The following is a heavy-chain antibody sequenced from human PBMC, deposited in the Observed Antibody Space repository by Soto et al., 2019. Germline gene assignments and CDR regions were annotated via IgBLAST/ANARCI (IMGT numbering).Heavy chain of an antibody. D-gene: IGHD6-13*01. J-gene: IGHJ5*01. CDR2: ISYDGSNK. CDR3: AKAPSLGKKLVLYCLA. Sequence: WGSLRLSCAASGFTFSSYGMHWVRQAPGKGLEWVAVISYDGSNKYYADSVKGRFTISRDNTKNTLYLQMNSLRAEDTAVYYCAKAPSLGKKLVLYCLAWGQGTPVTVSS. CDR1: GFTFSSYG. V-gene: IGHV3-30*18.